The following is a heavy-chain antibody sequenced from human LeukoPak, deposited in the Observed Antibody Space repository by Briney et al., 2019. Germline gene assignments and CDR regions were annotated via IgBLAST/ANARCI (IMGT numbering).Heavy chain of an antibody. V-gene: IGHV3-23*01. CDR3: ARELNWAPDY. Sequence: GGSLRLSCAASEFTFSDYYMSWIRQAPGKGLEWVSAISGSGGSTYYADSVKGRFTISRDNSKNTLYLQMNSLRAEDTAVYYCARELNWAPDYWGQGTLVTVSS. CDR2: ISGSGGST. CDR1: EFTFSDYY. J-gene: IGHJ4*02. D-gene: IGHD1-1*01.